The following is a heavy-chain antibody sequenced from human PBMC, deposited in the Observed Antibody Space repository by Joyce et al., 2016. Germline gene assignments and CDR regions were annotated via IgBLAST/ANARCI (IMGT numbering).Heavy chain of an antibody. CDR1: GFTFSSYS. V-gene: IGHV3-21*01. CDR3: ARSSYTNGIFDY. J-gene: IGHJ4*02. D-gene: IGHD2-8*01. Sequence: EVQLVESGGGLVKPGGSLRLSCAASGFTFSSYSMSWVRQAPGKGLEWVSSLSSSSTYKKYTDSVKGRFTSSRDNAKNSLYLQMNSLRVEDTAVYYCARSSYTNGIFDYWGQGTLVTVSS. CDR2: LSSSSTYK.